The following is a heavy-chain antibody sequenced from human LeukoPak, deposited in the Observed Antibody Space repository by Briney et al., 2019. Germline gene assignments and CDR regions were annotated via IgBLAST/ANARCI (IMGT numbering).Heavy chain of an antibody. J-gene: IGHJ2*01. CDR1: GGSISSYY. V-gene: IGHV4-59*01. Sequence: SETLSLTCTVSGGSISSYYWSWIRQPPGKGLEWIGYIYHSGSTNYNPSLKSRVTISVDTSKNQFSLKLSSVTAADTAVYYCARGRSGWYGGYFDLWGRGTLVTVSS. CDR3: ARGRSGWYGGYFDL. D-gene: IGHD6-19*01. CDR2: IYHSGST.